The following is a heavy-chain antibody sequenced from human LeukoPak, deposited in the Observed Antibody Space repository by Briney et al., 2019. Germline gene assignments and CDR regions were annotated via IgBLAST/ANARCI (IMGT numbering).Heavy chain of an antibody. CDR1: GFSFSSYG. Sequence: QPGRSLRLSCAASGFSFSSYGMHWVRQAPGKGLEWVAVIWYDGSDEYYADSVKGRFTISRDNSKNTLFLQMNSLRGEDTAVYYCARDRDYSYHNGMDVWGQGTTVIVSS. V-gene: IGHV3-33*01. D-gene: IGHD4-11*01. CDR3: ARDRDYSYHNGMDV. J-gene: IGHJ6*02. CDR2: IWYDGSDE.